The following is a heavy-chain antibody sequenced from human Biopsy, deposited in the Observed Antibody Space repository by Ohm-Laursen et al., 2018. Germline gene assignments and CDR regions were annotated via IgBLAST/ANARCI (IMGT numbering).Heavy chain of an antibody. CDR1: GGSLNDHY. V-gene: IGHV4-4*08. CDR3: ARHDRSGYWGLDY. D-gene: IGHD3-22*01. CDR2: IYSSGRT. Sequence: PSDTLSLTCSVSGGSLNDHYWSWIRQSPGKGLEWLAYIYSSGRTTYNPSLKSQIIVSVDTSKNQLSLKVTSVTATDTAMYYCARHDRSGYWGLDYWGQGALVTVSA. J-gene: IGHJ4*02.